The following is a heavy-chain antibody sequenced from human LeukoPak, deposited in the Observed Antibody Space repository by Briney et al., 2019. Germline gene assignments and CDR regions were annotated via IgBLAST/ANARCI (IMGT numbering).Heavy chain of an antibody. D-gene: IGHD6-19*01. CDR1: GFTFSGFG. Sequence: GGSLRLSCAASGFTFSGFGIHWVRQAPGEGLEWVTLIMYDGSNKYYADSVKGRFTISRDNSKNTVYLQMDSLRAEDTAVYYCARDRGSGWYGGVDYWGQGTLVTVSS. J-gene: IGHJ4*02. CDR2: IMYDGSNK. V-gene: IGHV3-33*01. CDR3: ARDRGSGWYGGVDY.